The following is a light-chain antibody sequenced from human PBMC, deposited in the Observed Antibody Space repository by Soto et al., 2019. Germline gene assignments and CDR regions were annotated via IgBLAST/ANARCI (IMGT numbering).Light chain of an antibody. J-gene: IGLJ2*01. Sequence: QSALTRPRSVSGSPGQSVTISCTGTSSDVGGYNYVSWYQHRPGKAPKLIIYDVTERPSGVPDRFSGSKSGNTASLTISGLQVEDEADYYCCSYAASYPVVFGGGTKLTVL. CDR2: DVT. V-gene: IGLV2-11*01. CDR3: CSYAASYPVV. CDR1: SSDVGGYNY.